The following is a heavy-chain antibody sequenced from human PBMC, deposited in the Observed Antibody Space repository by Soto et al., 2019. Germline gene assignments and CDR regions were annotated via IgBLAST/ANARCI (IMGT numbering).Heavy chain of an antibody. J-gene: IGHJ6*02. V-gene: IGHV3-21*01. CDR3: ARDTTMVRGYYYGMDV. CDR1: GFTFSSYS. Sequence: EVQLVESGGGLVKPGGSLRLSCAASGFTFSSYSMNWVRQAPGKGLEWVSSISSSSSYIYYADSVKGRFTISRDNAKNSLYLQMNSLRAEDTAVYYCARDTTMVRGYYYGMDVWGQGTTVTVSS. CDR2: ISSSSSYI. D-gene: IGHD3-10*01.